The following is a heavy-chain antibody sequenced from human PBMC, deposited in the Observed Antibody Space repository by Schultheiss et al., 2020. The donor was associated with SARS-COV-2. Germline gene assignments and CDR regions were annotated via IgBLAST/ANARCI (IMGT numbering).Heavy chain of an antibody. CDR3: ARGAGAHVY. CDR2: INHSGST. V-gene: IGHV4-34*01. D-gene: IGHD4/OR15-4a*01. J-gene: IGHJ4*02. CDR1: GGSFSGYY. Sequence: SETLSLTCDVYGGSFSGYYWSWIRQPPGKGLEWIGEINHSGSTNYNPSLKSRVTISVDTSKNQFSLKLSSVTAADTAVYYCARGAGAHVYWGQGTLVTVSS.